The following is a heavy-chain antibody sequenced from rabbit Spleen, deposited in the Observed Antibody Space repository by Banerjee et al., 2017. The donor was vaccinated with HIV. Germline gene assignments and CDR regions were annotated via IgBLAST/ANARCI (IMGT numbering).Heavy chain of an antibody. CDR3: ASAYSDVYFNL. CDR2: IGAGSGTT. V-gene: IGHV1S40*01. D-gene: IGHD6-1*01. CDR1: GFSFSSGYY. J-gene: IGHJ4*01. Sequence: QQLVESGGGLVKPGASLTLTCKASGFSFSSGYYMSWVRQAPGKGLEWIGCIGAGSGTTYYASWVNGRFTISKTSSTTVTLQMTSLTAADTATYFCASAYSDVYFNLWGPGTLVTV.